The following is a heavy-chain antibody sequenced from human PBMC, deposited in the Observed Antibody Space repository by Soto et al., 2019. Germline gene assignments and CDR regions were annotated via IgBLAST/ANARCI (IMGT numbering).Heavy chain of an antibody. Sequence: GGSLRLSCAAFGFTVSNNYMSWVRQAPGKGLEWVSVIYSGGDTYYADSVKGRFTISRDNSKNTLYLQMNSLRAEDTAVYYCARDLNYGSGSLLFDYWGQGTLVTVSS. D-gene: IGHD3-10*01. CDR3: ARDLNYGSGSLLFDY. V-gene: IGHV3-66*01. CDR2: IYSGGDT. J-gene: IGHJ4*02. CDR1: GFTVSNNY.